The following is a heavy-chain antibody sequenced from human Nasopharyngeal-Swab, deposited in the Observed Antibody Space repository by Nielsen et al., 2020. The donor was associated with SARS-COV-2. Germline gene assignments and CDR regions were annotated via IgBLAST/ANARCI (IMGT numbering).Heavy chain of an antibody. CDR3: ARGKSGLLWFGELFRPSKYYFDY. D-gene: IGHD3-10*01. J-gene: IGHJ4*02. CDR1: GFTFSSYW. V-gene: IGHV3-7*01. Sequence: GESVKISCAASGFTFSSYWMSWVRQAPGKGLEWVANIKQDGSEKYYVDSVKGRFTISRDNAKNSLYLQMNSLRAEDTAVYYCARGKSGLLWFGELFRPSKYYFDYWGQGTLVTVSS. CDR2: IKQDGSEK.